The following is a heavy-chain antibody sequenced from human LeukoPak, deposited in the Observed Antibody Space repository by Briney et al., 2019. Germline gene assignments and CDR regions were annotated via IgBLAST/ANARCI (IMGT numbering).Heavy chain of an antibody. CDR3: ARDTGYCSGGSCYHNYFDF. CDR1: GGSVSSGSFY. CDR2: IYYTGST. Sequence: SETLSLTCTVSGGSVSSGSFYWSWIRQTPRKGLEWIGYIYYTGSTNYNPSLKSRVTISVDTSKNQFSLKLSSVTAADTAVYYCARDTGYCSGGSCYHNYFDFWGQGALVTVSS. V-gene: IGHV4-61*01. J-gene: IGHJ4*02. D-gene: IGHD2-15*01.